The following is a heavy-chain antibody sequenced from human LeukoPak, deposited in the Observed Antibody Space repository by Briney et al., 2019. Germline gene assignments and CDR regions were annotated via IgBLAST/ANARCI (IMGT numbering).Heavy chain of an antibody. V-gene: IGHV3-23*01. CDR2: ISGSGGST. CDR3: AKADWYFDL. CDR1: GFTVSSNY. J-gene: IGHJ2*01. Sequence: GGSLRLSCAASGFTVSSNYMSWVRQAPGKGLEWVSAISGSGGSTYYADSVKGRFTISRDNSKNTLYLQMNSLGAEDTAVYYCAKADWYFDLWGRGTLVTVSS.